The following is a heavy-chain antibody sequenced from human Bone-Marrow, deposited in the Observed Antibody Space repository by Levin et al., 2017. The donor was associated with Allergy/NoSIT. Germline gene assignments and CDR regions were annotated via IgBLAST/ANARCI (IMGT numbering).Heavy chain of an antibody. V-gene: IGHV3-21*01. J-gene: IGHJ6*02. D-gene: IGHD3-16*01. CDR3: TRGVGVYYAMDV. CDR1: GFTFRSYS. Sequence: SCAASGFTFRSYSMNWVRQAPGKGLEWVSSISTSDTYIYYADSVKGRFTISRDNAKKSLFLQMNSLRAEDTGVYYCTRGVGVYYAMDVWGQGTTVTVSS. CDR2: ISTSDTYI.